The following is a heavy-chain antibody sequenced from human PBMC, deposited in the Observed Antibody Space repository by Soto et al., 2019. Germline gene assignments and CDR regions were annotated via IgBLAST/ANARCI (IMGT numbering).Heavy chain of an antibody. V-gene: IGHV3-74*01. Sequence: VHLVESGGGLVQPGGSLGLSCAGSGFTFSDFRMHWVRQAPGKGLVWVSRINNDGSSTDYAGSVRGRLTISRDNSRNTLYLQMNSLRTENTAVYYCARDGWAVAENWGQGTLVTVSS. CDR1: GFTFSDFR. CDR3: ARDGWAVAEN. D-gene: IGHD6-19*01. J-gene: IGHJ4*02. CDR2: INNDGSST.